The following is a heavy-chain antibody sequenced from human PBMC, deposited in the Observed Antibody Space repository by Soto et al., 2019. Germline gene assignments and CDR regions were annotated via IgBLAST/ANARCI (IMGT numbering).Heavy chain of an antibody. D-gene: IGHD3-22*01. CDR1: GGSISSYY. V-gene: IGHV4-59*01. Sequence: SEPLSLTCTVSGGSISSYYWSWIRQPPGKGLEWIGYIYYSGSTNYNPSLKSRVTISVDTSKNQFSLKLSSVTAADTAVYYCARGEYYYDSSGYYTPHSWFDPWGQGTLVTV. CDR3: ARGEYYYDSSGYYTPHSWFDP. CDR2: IYYSGST. J-gene: IGHJ5*02.